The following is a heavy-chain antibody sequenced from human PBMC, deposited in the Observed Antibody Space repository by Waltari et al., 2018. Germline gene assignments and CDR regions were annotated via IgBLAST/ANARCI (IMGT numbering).Heavy chain of an antibody. D-gene: IGHD6-19*01. V-gene: IGHV4-38-2*02. J-gene: IGHJ5*02. CDR3: ATEAVAGEGWFDP. Sequence: QVQLPESGPGLVKPSETLSLTCAVAGYSISIGYYWGWIRQPPGKGLEWTGAIYHSGSTYYNPSLKSRVTISVDTSKNQFSLKLSSVTAADTAVYYCATEAVAGEGWFDPWGQGTLVTVSS. CDR1: GYSISIGYY. CDR2: IYHSGST.